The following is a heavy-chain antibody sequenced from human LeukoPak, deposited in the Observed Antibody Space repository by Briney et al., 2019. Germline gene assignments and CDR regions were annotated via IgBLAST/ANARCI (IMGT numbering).Heavy chain of an antibody. D-gene: IGHD5-24*01. CDR2: IHYSGTT. CDR3: ARDSNSRDGYRG. Sequence: PSETLSLTCTVSGGSISVSGYFWVWIRQPPRKGLEWIGSIHYSGTTYYNPYLKSRATISVDTSKNQSSLKLRSVTAADTAVYYCARDSNSRDGYRGWGQGTLVTVSS. V-gene: IGHV4-39*07. CDR1: GGSISVSGYF. J-gene: IGHJ4*02.